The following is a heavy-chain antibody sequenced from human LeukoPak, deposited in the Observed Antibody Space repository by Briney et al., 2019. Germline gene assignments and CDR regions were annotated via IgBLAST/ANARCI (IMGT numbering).Heavy chain of an antibody. CDR3: AKADCGSTSCHPDY. Sequence: GRSLRLSCAASGFIFSNYGMHWVRQAPGKGLEWVAVIAYDEINTNHADSVKGRFTVSRDNSKKTLFLQMNSLRAEDTAVYYCAKADCGSTSCHPDYWGQGTLVTVSS. V-gene: IGHV3-30*18. CDR2: IAYDEINT. CDR1: GFIFSNYG. J-gene: IGHJ4*02. D-gene: IGHD2-2*01.